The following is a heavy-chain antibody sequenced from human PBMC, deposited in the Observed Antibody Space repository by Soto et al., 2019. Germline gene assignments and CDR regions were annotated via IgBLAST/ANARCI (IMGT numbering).Heavy chain of an antibody. D-gene: IGHD6-13*01. CDR3: ARDRRYSSRWYRDKLFDY. V-gene: IGHV1-18*01. J-gene: IGHJ4*02. CDR2: ISAYNGNT. CDR1: GYTFTSYG. Sequence: ASVKVSCKASGYTFTSYGISWVRQAPGQGLEWMGWISAYNGNTNYAQKLQGRVTMTTDTSTSTAYMELRSLRSDDTAVYYCARDRRYSSRWYRDKLFDYWGQGTLVTVSS.